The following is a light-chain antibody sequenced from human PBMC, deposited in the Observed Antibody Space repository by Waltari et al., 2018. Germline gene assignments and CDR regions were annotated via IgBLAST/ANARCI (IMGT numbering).Light chain of an antibody. Sequence: QSALTQPASVSGSPGQSITISCTGPRVIVGGSNLASWYQQRPGEPPRLILYEGNRPPSGVSDRFAGSVSGNTASLTISGLQAEDEADYHCCSHASGASPFIRFGGGTKLAVL. V-gene: IGLV2-23*01. CDR2: EGN. J-gene: IGLJ2*01. CDR1: RVIVGGSNL. CDR3: CSHASGASPFIR.